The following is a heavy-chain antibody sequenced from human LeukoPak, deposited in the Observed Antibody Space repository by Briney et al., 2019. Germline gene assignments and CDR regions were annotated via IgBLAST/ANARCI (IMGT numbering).Heavy chain of an antibody. CDR3: ARVGGTNYYYYGKDV. D-gene: IGHD1-26*01. CDR1: GGSISNYY. J-gene: IGHJ6*02. CDR2: IYYSGST. V-gene: IGHV4-59*01. Sequence: SETLSLTCTVSGGSISNYYWSWIRQPPGKGLEWIGYIYYSGSTNYNPSLKSRVTISVDTSKNQFSLKLSSVTAADTAVYYCARVGGTNYYYYGKDVWGQGTTVTVSS.